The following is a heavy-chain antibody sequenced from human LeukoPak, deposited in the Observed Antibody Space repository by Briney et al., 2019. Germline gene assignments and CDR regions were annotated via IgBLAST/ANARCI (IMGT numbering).Heavy chain of an antibody. V-gene: IGHV3-30*19. CDR3: TRPGFGDYDFDP. CDR1: GLTFSSYA. Sequence: VQPGRSLRLSCAASGLTFSSYAMHWVRQAPGKGLEWVAVISHDGSNTYYADSVKGRFTISRDNSKNTVFLQMNSLRIDDTAIYYCTRPGFGDYDFDPWGQGTLVTVSS. J-gene: IGHJ5*02. D-gene: IGHD2-21*02. CDR2: ISHDGSNT.